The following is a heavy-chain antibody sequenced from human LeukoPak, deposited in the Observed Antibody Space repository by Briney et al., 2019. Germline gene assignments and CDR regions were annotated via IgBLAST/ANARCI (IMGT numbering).Heavy chain of an antibody. CDR3: ARDRDYGDYNTQDLFVY. CDR2: ISAYNGNT. V-gene: IGHV1-18*01. Sequence: ASVKVSCKASGYTFINFGISWVRQAPGQGLEWMGWISAYNGNTNYAQRPQGRITMTTDTSTSTAYMELRSLRSDDTAVYYCARDRDYGDYNTQDLFVYWGQGTLVTVSS. J-gene: IGHJ4*02. D-gene: IGHD4-17*01. CDR1: GYTFINFG.